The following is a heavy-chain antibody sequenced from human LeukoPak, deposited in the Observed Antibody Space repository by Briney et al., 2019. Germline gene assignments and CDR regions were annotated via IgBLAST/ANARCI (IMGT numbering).Heavy chain of an antibody. CDR2: ISGRDGNT. J-gene: IGHJ4*02. CDR3: AKDRIVMSGFFDY. Sequence: GGFLRLSCATSGFTFSSYAMSWVRQAPGKGLEWVSGISGRDGNTYYADSVKGRFTISRDNSKNTLYLQMISLRVEDTAIYYCAKDRIVMSGFFDYWGQGTLVTVSS. V-gene: IGHV3-23*01. D-gene: IGHD6-19*01. CDR1: GFTFSSYA.